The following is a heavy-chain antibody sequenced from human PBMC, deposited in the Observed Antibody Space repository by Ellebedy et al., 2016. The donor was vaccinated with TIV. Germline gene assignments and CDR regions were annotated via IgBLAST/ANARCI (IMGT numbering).Heavy chain of an antibody. Sequence: SQTLSLTXXISGDSVSSNSAAWNWIRPSPSRGLEWLGRTYYRSKWYNDYAVSVKSRITINPDTSKNQFSLQLNSVTPEDTAVYYCARVSRDRVHFDYWGQGTLVTVSS. D-gene: IGHD1-1*01. CDR3: ARVSRDRVHFDY. J-gene: IGHJ4*02. CDR1: GDSVSSNSAA. V-gene: IGHV6-1*01. CDR2: TYYRSKWYN.